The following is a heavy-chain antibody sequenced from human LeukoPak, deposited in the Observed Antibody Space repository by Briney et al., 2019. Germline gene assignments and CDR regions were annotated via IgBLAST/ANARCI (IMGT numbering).Heavy chain of an antibody. CDR1: EFTFSSYE. V-gene: IGHV3-48*03. CDR3: SRGMTTLDY. Sequence: GGSLRLSCAASEFTFSSYELNWVRQAPGKGLEWVSYISSSGSTIYYADSVRGRFTISRDNAKNSLYLQMNSLRAEDTAVYYCSRGMTTLDYWGQGTLVTVSS. CDR2: ISSSGSTI. J-gene: IGHJ4*02. D-gene: IGHD4-17*01.